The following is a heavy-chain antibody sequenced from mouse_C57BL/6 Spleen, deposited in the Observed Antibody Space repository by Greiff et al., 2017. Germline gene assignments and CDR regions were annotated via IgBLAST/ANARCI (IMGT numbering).Heavy chain of an antibody. CDR1: GFTFSSYA. Sequence: DVHLVESGEGLVKPGGSLKLSCAASGFTFSSYAMSWVRQTPEKRLEWVAYISSGGDYIYYADTVKGRFTISRDNARNTLYLQMSSLKSEDTAMYYCTRDVTTVVFDYWGQGTTLTVSS. CDR3: TRDVTTVVFDY. J-gene: IGHJ2*01. V-gene: IGHV5-9-1*02. CDR2: ISSGGDYI. D-gene: IGHD1-1*01.